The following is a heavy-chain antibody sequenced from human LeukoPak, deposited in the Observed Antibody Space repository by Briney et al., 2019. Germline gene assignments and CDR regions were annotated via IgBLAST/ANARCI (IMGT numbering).Heavy chain of an antibody. V-gene: IGHV4-39*01. J-gene: IGHJ5*02. CDR3: ATRNSETADDR. Sequence: SETLSLTCTVSGDSISNARYYWAWIRQPLGKGLEYIAHVYYSGSTYYNPSLKSRVTVFVETSENKFSLKVRSVTAADTAVYFCATRNSETADDRWGQGILVTVSS. CDR2: VYYSGST. CDR1: GDSISNARYY. D-gene: IGHD6-25*01.